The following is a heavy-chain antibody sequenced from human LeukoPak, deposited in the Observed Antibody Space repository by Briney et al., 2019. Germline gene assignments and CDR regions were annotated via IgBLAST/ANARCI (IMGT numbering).Heavy chain of an antibody. Sequence: PSETLSLTCAVSGGSISSGGYSWSWIRQPPGKGLGWIGYIYHSGSTYYNPSLKSRVTISVDRSKNQFSLKLSSVTAADTAVYYCARVVEYHPTQNWFDPWGQGTLVTVSS. CDR2: IYHSGST. D-gene: IGHD2-2*01. CDR3: ARVVEYHPTQNWFDP. J-gene: IGHJ5*02. CDR1: GGSISSGGYS. V-gene: IGHV4-30-2*01.